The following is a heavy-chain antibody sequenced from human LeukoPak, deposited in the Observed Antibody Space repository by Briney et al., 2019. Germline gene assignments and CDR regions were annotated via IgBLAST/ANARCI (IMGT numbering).Heavy chain of an antibody. V-gene: IGHV3-23*01. J-gene: IGHJ4*02. CDR1: GFTFSSCG. D-gene: IGHD2/OR15-2a*01. CDR3: AKDSAKKYDDY. CDR2: ISGSDGST. Sequence: GGSLRLSCAASGFTFSSCGFHWVRQAPGKGLEWVSGISGSDGSTYYADSVKGRFTISRDNSKNTLFLQMNSLRAEDTAVYYCAKDSAKKYDDYWGQGTLVTVSS.